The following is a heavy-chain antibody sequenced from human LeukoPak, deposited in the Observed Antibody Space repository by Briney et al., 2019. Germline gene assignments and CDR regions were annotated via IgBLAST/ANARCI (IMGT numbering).Heavy chain of an antibody. D-gene: IGHD2-2*01. CDR1: GFTFSSYG. V-gene: IGHV3-30*02. CDR2: IRYDGSNK. Sequence: PGGSLRLSCAASGFTFSSYGMHWVRQAPGKGLEWVAFIRYDGSNKYYADSVKGRFTISRDNSKNTLYLQMNSLRAEDTAVYYCAKDINQLLDWFDPWGQGTLVTVSS. J-gene: IGHJ5*02. CDR3: AKDINQLLDWFDP.